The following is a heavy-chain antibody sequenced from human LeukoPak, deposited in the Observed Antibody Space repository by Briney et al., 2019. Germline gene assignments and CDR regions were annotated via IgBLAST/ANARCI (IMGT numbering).Heavy chain of an antibody. CDR1: GFTFSSYS. CDR2: INHSGST. CDR3: ASGYYDFWSGYYSDY. Sequence: PGGSLRLSCAASGFTFSSYSMNWVRQPPGKGLEWIGEINHSGSTNYNPSLKSRVTISVDTSKNQFSLKLSSVTAADTAVYYCASGYYDFWSGYYSDYWGQGTLVTVSS. D-gene: IGHD3-3*01. J-gene: IGHJ4*02. V-gene: IGHV4-34*01.